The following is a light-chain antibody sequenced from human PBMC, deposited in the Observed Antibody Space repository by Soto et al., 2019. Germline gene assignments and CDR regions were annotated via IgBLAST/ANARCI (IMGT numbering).Light chain of an antibody. CDR3: QQSYSTPYT. Sequence: DIQMTQSPSSLSASVGDRVTITCRASQSISSYLNWYQQKPGKAPKLLIYAASRLQSVVPSRFSGTGSGTDFTLTIRSLLPEDFSTYYCQQSYSTPYTFGQGTKLEIK. V-gene: IGKV1-39*01. J-gene: IGKJ2*01. CDR2: AAS. CDR1: QSISSY.